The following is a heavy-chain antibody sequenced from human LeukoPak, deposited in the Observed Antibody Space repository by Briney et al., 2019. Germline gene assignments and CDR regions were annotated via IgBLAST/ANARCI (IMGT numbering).Heavy chain of an antibody. D-gene: IGHD6-13*01. CDR3: AKDQAASGYFDY. Sequence: GGSLRLSCAASGFTLSSYAMSWVRQAPGKGLEWVSAISGSGGSTYYADSVKGRFTISRDNSKNTLYLQMNSLRAEDTAVYYCAKDQAASGYFDYWGQGTLVTVSS. CDR1: GFTLSSYA. CDR2: ISGSGGST. J-gene: IGHJ4*02. V-gene: IGHV3-23*01.